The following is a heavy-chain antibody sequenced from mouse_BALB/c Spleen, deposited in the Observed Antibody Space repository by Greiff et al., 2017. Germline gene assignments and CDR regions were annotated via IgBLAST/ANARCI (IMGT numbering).Heavy chain of an antibody. V-gene: IGHV1S135*01. CDR2: IDPFNGGT. CDR1: GYSFTSYY. Sequence: EVQLQQSGPELMKPGASVKISCKASGYSFTSYYMHWVKQSHGKSLVWIGYIDPFNGGTSYNQKFKGKATLTVDKSSSTAYMHLSSLTSEDSAVYYCARSYDYAWFAYWGQGTLVTVSA. D-gene: IGHD2-4*01. CDR3: ARSYDYAWFAY. J-gene: IGHJ3*01.